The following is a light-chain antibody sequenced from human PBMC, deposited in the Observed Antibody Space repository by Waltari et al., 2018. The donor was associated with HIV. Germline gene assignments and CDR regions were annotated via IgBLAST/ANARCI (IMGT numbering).Light chain of an antibody. CDR3: QQYDTTPPT. CDR2: GTS. Sequence: IVLTQSPGTLSLSPGDRATLSRRASQSVSRYSFGWYQQKPGQAPRLLLLGTSNRATGIPDGFSGRGSGTDFTLTIASREPDYFAVYCCQQYDTTPPTFGQGTKVEIK. V-gene: IGKV3-20*01. J-gene: IGKJ1*01. CDR1: QSVSRYS.